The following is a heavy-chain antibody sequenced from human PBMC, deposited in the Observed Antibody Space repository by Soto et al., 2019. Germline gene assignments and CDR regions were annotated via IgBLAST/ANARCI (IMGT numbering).Heavy chain of an antibody. CDR2: IDSGGST. CDR1: GFTVTSNY. V-gene: IGHV3-53*04. J-gene: IGHJ6*03. Sequence: GGSLRLSCAASGFTVTSNYMTWVRQAPGKGLEWVSVIDSGGSTYYADSVKGRFTISRHNSKNTLYLQMSSLRREDTAVYYCARILYSNTFYYYYMDVCGKGTTVIVSS. D-gene: IGHD6-13*01. CDR3: ARILYSNTFYYYYMDV.